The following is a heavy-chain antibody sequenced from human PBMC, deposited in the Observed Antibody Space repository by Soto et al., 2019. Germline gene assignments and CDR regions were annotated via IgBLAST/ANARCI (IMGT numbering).Heavy chain of an antibody. V-gene: IGHV1-18*01. Sequence: ASVKVSCKASGYTFTSYGISWVRQAPGQGLEWMGWISAYNGNTNYAQKLQGRVTMTTDTSTSTAYMELRSLRSDDTAVYYCARDYCSSTSCYVPYNWFDPWGQGTLVTVSS. CDR1: GYTFTSYG. D-gene: IGHD2-2*01. CDR3: ARDYCSSTSCYVPYNWFDP. CDR2: ISAYNGNT. J-gene: IGHJ5*02.